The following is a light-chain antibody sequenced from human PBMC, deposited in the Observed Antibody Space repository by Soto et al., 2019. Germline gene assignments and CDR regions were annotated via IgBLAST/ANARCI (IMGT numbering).Light chain of an antibody. CDR1: NIGSKS. V-gene: IGLV3-21*02. J-gene: IGLJ1*01. Sequence: SYELTQPPSVSVAPGQTARITSGGNNIGSKSVHWYQHKPGEAPVLVVHDDSDRPSGIPERFSGSNSGNTATLTISRVEAGDEADYYCQVWDNNSDHYVFGAGTKVTVL. CDR2: DDS. CDR3: QVWDNNSDHYV.